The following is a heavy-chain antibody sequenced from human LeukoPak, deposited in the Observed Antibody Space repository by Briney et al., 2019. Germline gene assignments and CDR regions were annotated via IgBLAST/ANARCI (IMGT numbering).Heavy chain of an antibody. CDR2: VYYSGST. CDR1: GGSISPYY. Sequence: SETLSLTCTVSGGSISPYYWSWIRQPPGKGLEWIGYVYYSGSTNYNPSLKSRVTISVDTSKSQFSLKLTSVTAADTAVYYCARGGGSGRGNWFDPWGQGSLVIVSS. CDR3: ARGGGSGRGNWFDP. V-gene: IGHV4-59*01. J-gene: IGHJ5*02. D-gene: IGHD3-10*01.